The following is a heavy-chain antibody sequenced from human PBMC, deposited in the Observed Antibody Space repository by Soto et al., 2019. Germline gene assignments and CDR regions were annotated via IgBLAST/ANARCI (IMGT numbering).Heavy chain of an antibody. Sequence: QLQLVQSGAEVKKPGSSVKVSCKASGGTFSSYTISWVRQAPGQGLEWMGRIIPLLGIANYAQKFQGRVTITADKSTSTAYMELSSLRSEDTAVYYCASYCSGGSCYSGGYFQHWGQGTLVTVSS. CDR2: IIPLLGIA. D-gene: IGHD2-15*01. V-gene: IGHV1-69*02. J-gene: IGHJ1*01. CDR1: GGTFSSYT. CDR3: ASYCSGGSCYSGGYFQH.